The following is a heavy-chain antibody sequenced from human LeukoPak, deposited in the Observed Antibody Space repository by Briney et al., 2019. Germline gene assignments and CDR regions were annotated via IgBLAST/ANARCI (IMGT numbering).Heavy chain of an antibody. CDR2: IYSSGRT. Sequence: PSETLSLTCTVSGGSITGSYWSWIRQPAGKGLQWIGRIYSSGRTNYNPFLDSRVTISVDTSSSRLSLKLIHVTATDTAMYYCARGGNWCDAWGQGTLVTVSS. V-gene: IGHV4-4*07. CDR3: ARGGNWCDA. J-gene: IGHJ5*02. CDR1: GGSITGSY. D-gene: IGHD3-10*01.